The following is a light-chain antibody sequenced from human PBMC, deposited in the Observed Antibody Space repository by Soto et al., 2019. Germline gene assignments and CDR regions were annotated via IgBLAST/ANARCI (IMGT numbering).Light chain of an antibody. CDR3: AAWDDSLNGYV. V-gene: IGLV1-44*01. CDR2: SNN. J-gene: IGLJ1*01. Sequence: QSVLTQPPSASGTPGQRVTISCSGSSSNLGSNTVNWYQQLPGTAPKLLIYSNNQRPSGVPDRFSGSKSGTSASLAISGLQSEDEADYYCAAWDDSLNGYVFGNGTKVTVL. CDR1: SSNLGSNT.